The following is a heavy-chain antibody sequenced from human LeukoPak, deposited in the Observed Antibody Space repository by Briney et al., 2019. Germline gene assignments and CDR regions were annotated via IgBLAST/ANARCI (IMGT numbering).Heavy chain of an antibody. V-gene: IGHV4-4*07. CDR3: ARLQGYDSSTYYFDY. D-gene: IGHD3-22*01. CDR1: GGSISSYY. Sequence: SETLSLTCTVSGGSISSYYWSWIRQPAGKGLEWIGRIYTSGSTNYNPSPKSRVTMSVDTSKNQFSLKLSSVTAADTAVYYCARLQGYDSSTYYFDYWGQGTLVTVSS. CDR2: IYTSGST. J-gene: IGHJ4*02.